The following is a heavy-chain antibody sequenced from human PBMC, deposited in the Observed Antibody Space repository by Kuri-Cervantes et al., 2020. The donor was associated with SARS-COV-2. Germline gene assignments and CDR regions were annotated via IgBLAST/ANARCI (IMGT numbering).Heavy chain of an antibody. V-gene: IGHV3-30*03. D-gene: IGHD2-21*01. Sequence: GGSLRLSCAASGFTFSSYGMHWVRQAPGKGLEWVAVISYDGSNKYYADFVKGRFTISRDNSKNTLYLQINSLRTEDTAVFYCARARVGVFDFWGQGALVTVSS. CDR3: ARARVGVFDF. CDR2: ISYDGSNK. CDR1: GFTFSSYG. J-gene: IGHJ4*02.